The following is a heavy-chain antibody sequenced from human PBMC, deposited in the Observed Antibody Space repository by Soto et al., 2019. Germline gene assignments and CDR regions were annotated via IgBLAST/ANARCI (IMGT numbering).Heavy chain of an antibody. CDR2: ISRNSIHK. CDR3: ARETKDVLVEVDFSHGMDV. D-gene: IGHD2-15*01. Sequence: GGSLRLSCAASGFSISPYSMNWVRQAPGKGLEWVATISRNSIHKNHADSVRGRFTISRDNARNSLYLQMNSLRAEDTAVYYCARETKDVLVEVDFSHGMDVWGPGTTVTVSS. J-gene: IGHJ6*02. CDR1: GFSISPYS. V-gene: IGHV3-21*01.